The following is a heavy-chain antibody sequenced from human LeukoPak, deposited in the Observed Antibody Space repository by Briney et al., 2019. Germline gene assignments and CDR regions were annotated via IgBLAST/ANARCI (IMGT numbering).Heavy chain of an antibody. CDR2: ISSSGSTI. CDR1: GFTFSSSE. J-gene: IGHJ4*02. D-gene: IGHD5-18*01. Sequence: GGSLRLSCAASGFTFSSSEMNWVRQAPGKGLEWVSYISSSGSTIYYADSVRGRFTISRDNAKNSLYLQMNSLRAEDTAVYYCASNVDTATRAYWGQGTLVTVSS. V-gene: IGHV3-48*03. CDR3: ASNVDTATRAY.